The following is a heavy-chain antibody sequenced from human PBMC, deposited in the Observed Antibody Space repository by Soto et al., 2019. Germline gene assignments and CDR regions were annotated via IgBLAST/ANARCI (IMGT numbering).Heavy chain of an antibody. J-gene: IGHJ4*02. V-gene: IGHV3-74*01. CDR2: ISPDGSGT. CDR1: GFTFSSYW. Sequence: GGSLRLSCTASGFTFSSYWMHWVRQVPGKGLAWVSRISPDGSGTIYADSVRGRFTISRDNGKDTLFLQMNSPRAEDTAFYYCARQYTNEPIDYWGQGTQVTVSS. CDR3: ARQYTNEPIDY. D-gene: IGHD5-18*01.